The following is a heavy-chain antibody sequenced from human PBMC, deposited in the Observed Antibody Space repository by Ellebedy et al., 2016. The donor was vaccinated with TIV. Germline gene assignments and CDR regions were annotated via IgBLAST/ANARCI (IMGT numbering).Heavy chain of an antibody. CDR1: GHTFTSYF. J-gene: IGHJ4*02. D-gene: IGHD3-22*01. CDR2: INPASGNS. Sequence: ASVKVSCKASGHTFTSYFLYWVRQAPGQGLEWMGMINPASGNSNYAQKFQGRVAMTRDTSTNTVYMELSSLRSEDTAVYYCARGDNYYYDSSGYYYNYWGQGTLVTVSS. V-gene: IGHV1-46*01. CDR3: ARGDNYYYDSSGYYYNY.